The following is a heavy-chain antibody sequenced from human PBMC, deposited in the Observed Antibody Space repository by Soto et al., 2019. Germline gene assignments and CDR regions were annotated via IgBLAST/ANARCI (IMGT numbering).Heavy chain of an antibody. Sequence: GGSLRLSCATSGFTFSSYAMTWVRQAPGKGLEWVAAVSSSGGSTFHADSVKGRFTISRDNSKNTLYLQMNSLRAEDTAVYYCAKRISVNLFGPWGQGTLVTXSS. V-gene: IGHV3-23*01. CDR3: AKRISVNLFGP. D-gene: IGHD6-19*01. J-gene: IGHJ5*02. CDR2: VSSSGGST. CDR1: GFTFSSYA.